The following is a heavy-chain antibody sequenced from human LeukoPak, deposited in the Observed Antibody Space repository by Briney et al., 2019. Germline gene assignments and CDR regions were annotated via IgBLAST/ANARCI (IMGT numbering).Heavy chain of an antibody. V-gene: IGHV3-23*01. CDR1: GFTFSSYA. J-gene: IGHJ4*02. D-gene: IGHD4-23*01. CDR2: LSGGGDST. Sequence: GGSLRLSWAAAGFTFSSYAMSGVRQAPGKGLDWVSALSGGGDSTYYADSVKGRFTISRDNSKNTLYLQMNSLRAEDTAVYYCAKIFNWYGGYFDYWGQGTLVTVS. CDR3: AKIFNWYGGYFDY.